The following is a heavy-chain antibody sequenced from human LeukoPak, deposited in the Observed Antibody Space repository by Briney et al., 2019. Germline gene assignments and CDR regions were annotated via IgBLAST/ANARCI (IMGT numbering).Heavy chain of an antibody. CDR2: IIPIFGTA. J-gene: IGHJ4*02. V-gene: IGHV1-69*01. Sequence: SVKVSCKASGGTFSSYAISWVRQAPGQGLEWMGGIIPIFGTANYAQKFQGRVTITADESTSTAYMELRSLRSDDTAVYYCARDIWAAAGTGYFDYWGQGTLVTVSS. CDR1: GGTFSSYA. D-gene: IGHD6-13*01. CDR3: ARDIWAAAGTGYFDY.